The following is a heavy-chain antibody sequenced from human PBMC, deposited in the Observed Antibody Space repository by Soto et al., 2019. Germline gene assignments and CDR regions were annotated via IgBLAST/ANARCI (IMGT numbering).Heavy chain of an antibody. D-gene: IGHD2-21*02. V-gene: IGHV4-30-4*01. Sequence: QVQLQESGPGLVKPSQTLSLTCTVSGGSISSGDYYWSWIRQPTGKGLEWIGYIYYSGSTYYNPSLKSRVTISVDTSKNQFSLKLSSVTAADTAVYYCASLVVTAPNWFDPWGQGTLVTVSS. CDR1: GGSISSGDYY. J-gene: IGHJ5*02. CDR3: ASLVVTAPNWFDP. CDR2: IYYSGST.